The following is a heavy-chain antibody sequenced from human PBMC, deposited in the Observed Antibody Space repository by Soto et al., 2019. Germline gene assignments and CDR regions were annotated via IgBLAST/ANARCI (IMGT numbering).Heavy chain of an antibody. CDR3: ARLRGGSSWTQGGRYNWFDP. J-gene: IGHJ5*02. V-gene: IGHV1-3*01. CDR2: INAGNGNT. Sequence: QVQLVQSGAEVKKPGASVKVSCKASGYTFTSYAMHWVRQAPGQRLEWMGWINAGNGNTKYSQKFQGRVTITRDTSASTAYMGLSSLRSEDTAVYYCARLRGGSSWTQGGRYNWFDPWGQGTLVTVSS. D-gene: IGHD6-13*01. CDR1: GYTFTSYA.